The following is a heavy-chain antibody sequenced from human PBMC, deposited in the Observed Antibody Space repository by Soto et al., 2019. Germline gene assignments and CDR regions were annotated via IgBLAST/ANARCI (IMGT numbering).Heavy chain of an antibody. J-gene: IGHJ4*02. CDR2: IYYSGST. D-gene: IGHD6-13*01. V-gene: IGHV4-30-4*01. CDR1: GGSISSGDYY. CDR3: ARGGGSWPYFFDY. Sequence: SETLSLTCTVSGGSISSGDYYWSWIRQPPGKGLEWIGYIYYSGSTYYNPSPESRVTISVDTSKNQFSLKLSSVTAADTAVYYCARGGGSWPYFFDYWGQGTLVTVSS.